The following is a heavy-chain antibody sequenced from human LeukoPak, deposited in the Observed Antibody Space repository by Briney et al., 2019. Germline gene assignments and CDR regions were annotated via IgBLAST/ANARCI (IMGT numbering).Heavy chain of an antibody. J-gene: IGHJ6*02. CDR1: GFTFSSYA. CDR3: AKINYYGMDV. CDR2: ISGSGGST. Sequence: AGGSLRLSCAAPGFTFSSYAMSWVRQAPGKGLEWVSAISGSGGSTYYADSVKGRFTISRDNSKNTLYLQMNSLRAEDTAVYYCAKINYYGMDVWGQGTTVTVSS. V-gene: IGHV3-23*01.